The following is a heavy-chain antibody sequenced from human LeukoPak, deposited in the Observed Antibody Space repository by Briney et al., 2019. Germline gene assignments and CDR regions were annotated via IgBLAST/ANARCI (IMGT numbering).Heavy chain of an antibody. Sequence: PGGSLRLSCAASGFTFSSYSMNWVRQAPGKGLGWVSAISGSGGSTYYADSVKSRFTISRDNSKNTLYLQMNSLRAEDTAVYYCAKGLYYYGSGSYFDYWGQGTLVTVSS. CDR1: GFTFSSYS. J-gene: IGHJ4*02. D-gene: IGHD3-10*01. CDR2: ISGSGGST. CDR3: AKGLYYYGSGSYFDY. V-gene: IGHV3-23*01.